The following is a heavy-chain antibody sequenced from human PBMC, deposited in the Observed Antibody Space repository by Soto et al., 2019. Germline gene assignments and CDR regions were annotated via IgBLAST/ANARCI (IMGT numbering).Heavy chain of an antibody. CDR1: GFTFSSYA. D-gene: IGHD5-18*01. CDR3: AKEVRHTYGLDY. J-gene: IGHJ4*02. V-gene: IGHV3-23*04. CDR2: ISGSGTIT. Sequence: EVQLVESGGGLVQPGGSLRLSCAASGFTFSSYAMSWVRQAPWMGLEWVSFISGSGTITYNADSVKARFLISRDNSKNTLYLQMNTLRAEDTAVYYSAKEVRHTYGLDYCGQGALVSVSS.